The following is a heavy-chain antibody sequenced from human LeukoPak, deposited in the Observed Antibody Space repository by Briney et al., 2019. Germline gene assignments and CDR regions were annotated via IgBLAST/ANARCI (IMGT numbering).Heavy chain of an antibody. CDR1: GDSISSSSYY. J-gene: IGHJ4*02. CDR3: ARQYSYGSFDY. CDR2: IYYSGST. Sequence: PSETLSLTCSVSGDSISSSSYYWGWIRQPPGKGLEWIGSIYYSGSTYYNPSLKSRVTISVDTSKNQFSLKLSSVTAADTAVYYCARQYSYGSFDYWGQGTLVTVSS. D-gene: IGHD5-18*01. V-gene: IGHV4-39*01.